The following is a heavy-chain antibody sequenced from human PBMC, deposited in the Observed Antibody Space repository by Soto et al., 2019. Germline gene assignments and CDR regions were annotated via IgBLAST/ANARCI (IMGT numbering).Heavy chain of an antibody. V-gene: IGHV3-33*05. CDR2: ISFDGTKI. J-gene: IGHJ5*02. D-gene: IGHD3-10*01. CDR1: GFTFRAYD. Sequence: GGSLRLSCVASGFTFRAYDMYWVRQSPGRGLEWVAMISFDGTKIHYADSVKGRFAISRDNGKNRLDLQMNSLRAEDTALYRRVRDILRIPYGSGRFDPWGLGTLVTVSS. CDR3: VRDILRIPYGSGRFDP.